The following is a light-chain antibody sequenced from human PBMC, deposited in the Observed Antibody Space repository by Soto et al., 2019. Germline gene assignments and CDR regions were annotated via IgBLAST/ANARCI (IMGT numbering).Light chain of an antibody. Sequence: EIVLTQSPATLSLSPGERATLSCRASQGFSSYLAWYQQRPGQAPRLLIYDASNRATGIPARFSGSGSGTDFTLTISSLEPEDFAVYYCQQRGNWPFTFGPGTKVDIK. CDR1: QGFSSY. J-gene: IGKJ3*01. V-gene: IGKV3-11*01. CDR2: DAS. CDR3: QQRGNWPFT.